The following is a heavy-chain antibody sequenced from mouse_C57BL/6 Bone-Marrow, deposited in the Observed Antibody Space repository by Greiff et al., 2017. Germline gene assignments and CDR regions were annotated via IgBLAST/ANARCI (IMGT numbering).Heavy chain of an antibody. D-gene: IGHD1-1*01. Sequence: QVQLQQPGAELVKPGASVKVSCKASGYTFTSYWMHWVKQRPGQGLEWIGRIHPSDSDTNYNQKFKGKATLTVDKSSSTSYIQLSSLTSEDAAVYYCAIGRNYYGSSYGFAYWGQGTLVTVSA. J-gene: IGHJ3*01. CDR1: GYTFTSYW. CDR3: AIGRNYYGSSYGFAY. CDR2: IHPSDSDT. V-gene: IGHV1-74*01.